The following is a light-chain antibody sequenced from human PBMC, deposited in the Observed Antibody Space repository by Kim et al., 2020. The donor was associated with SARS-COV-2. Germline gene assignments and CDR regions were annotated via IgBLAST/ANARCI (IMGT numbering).Light chain of an antibody. V-gene: IGLV3-9*01. CDR1: NIGSKN. J-gene: IGLJ1*01. CDR2: RDS. Sequence: LGQTARITCGGNNIGSKNVHWYQQKPGQAPVLVIYRDSNRPSGIPERFSGSNSGNTATLTISRAQAGDEADYYCQVWDSSTSHYVFGTGTKVTVL. CDR3: QVWDSSTSHYV.